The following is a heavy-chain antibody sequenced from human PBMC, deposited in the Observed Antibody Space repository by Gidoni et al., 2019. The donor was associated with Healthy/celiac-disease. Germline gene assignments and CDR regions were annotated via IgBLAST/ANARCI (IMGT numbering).Heavy chain of an antibody. Sequence: EVQLVESGGGLVQPGGSLKLSCAASGFTFSGSAMHWVRQASGKGLEWVGRIRSKANSYATAYAASVKGRFTISRDDSKNTAYLQMNSLKTEDTAVYYCTRGYSSGWEDRDGVDYWGQGTLVTVSS. V-gene: IGHV3-73*02. CDR2: IRSKANSYAT. CDR3: TRGYSSGWEDRDGVDY. J-gene: IGHJ4*02. CDR1: GFTFSGSA. D-gene: IGHD6-19*01.